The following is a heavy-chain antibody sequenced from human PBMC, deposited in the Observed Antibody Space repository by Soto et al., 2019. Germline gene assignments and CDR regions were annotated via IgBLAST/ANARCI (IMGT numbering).Heavy chain of an antibody. CDR1: GYTFTSYY. CDR2: INPSGGST. V-gene: IGHV1-46*01. Sequence: ASVKVSCKASGYTFTSYYIHWVRQAPGQGLEWMGIINPSGGSTSYAQKFQGRVTMTRDTSTSTVYMELSSLRSEDTAVYYCARDGTYYYGSGSSNWFDPWGQGTLVTVSS. J-gene: IGHJ5*02. CDR3: ARDGTYYYGSGSSNWFDP. D-gene: IGHD3-10*01.